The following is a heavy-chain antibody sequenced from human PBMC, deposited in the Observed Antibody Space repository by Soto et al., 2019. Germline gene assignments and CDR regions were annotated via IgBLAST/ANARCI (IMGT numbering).Heavy chain of an antibody. J-gene: IGHJ5*02. D-gene: IGHD2-15*01. Sequence: VQLVESGGGVVQPGRSLTLSCAASGLTFSSYGMHWVRRAPGKGLEWVSSTRSDGNNKYYADSVKGRFTISRDNSKNSLYLQMNSLRAEDTAIYYCATQGRGGYCSAGNCFYDHWGLGTLVTVSS. V-gene: IGHV3-30*02. CDR1: GLTFSSYG. CDR2: TRSDGNNK. CDR3: ATQGRGGYCSAGNCFYDH.